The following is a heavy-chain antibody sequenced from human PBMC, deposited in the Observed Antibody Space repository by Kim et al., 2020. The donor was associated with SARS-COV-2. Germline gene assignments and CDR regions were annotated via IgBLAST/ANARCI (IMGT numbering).Heavy chain of an antibody. V-gene: IGHV4-31*03. D-gene: IGHD2-8*01. CDR2: IYYSGTT. J-gene: IGHJ6*02. Sequence: SETLSLTCTVSGGSISSGGHYWSWIRQNPGKGLEWIGYIYYSGTTYYNPSLKSRVTISVDTSKNQFSLKLNSVTAADTAVYYCSRIDGAVWGQGTTVTVS. CDR1: GGSISSGGHY. CDR3: SRIDGAV.